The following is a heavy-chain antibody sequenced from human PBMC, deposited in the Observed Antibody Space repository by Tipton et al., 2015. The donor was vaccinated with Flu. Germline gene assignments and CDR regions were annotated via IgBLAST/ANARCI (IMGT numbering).Heavy chain of an antibody. V-gene: IGHV1-69*15. CDR3: AKDLESGFDI. CDR1: GGTISSQS. J-gene: IGHJ3*02. Sequence: QSGPEVKKPGSSVKVSCKASGGTISSQSISWVRQAPGQGLEWMGRIIPIFYSTDYSQKLWGRVTIAADESTNTAYMELTTLRPEDTAVYYCAKDLESGFDIWGQGTLVTVSS. CDR2: IIPIFYST.